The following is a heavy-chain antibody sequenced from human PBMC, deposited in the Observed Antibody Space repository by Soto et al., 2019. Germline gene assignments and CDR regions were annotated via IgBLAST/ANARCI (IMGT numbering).Heavy chain of an antibody. CDR1: GFTLRNYA. CDR2: ISDDGRTK. V-gene: IGHV3-30-3*01. J-gene: IGHJ4*02. CDR3: VRDDRGWDY. Sequence: QVQLVESGGGVVQPGRSLRLYCAASGFTLRNYAMHWVRQAPDTGLEWVALISDDGRTKHYADSLQGRFTISRDDSENTLYLPMNSLRDEDTAVYFCVRDDRGWDYWGQGTLVTVSS. D-gene: IGHD6-19*01.